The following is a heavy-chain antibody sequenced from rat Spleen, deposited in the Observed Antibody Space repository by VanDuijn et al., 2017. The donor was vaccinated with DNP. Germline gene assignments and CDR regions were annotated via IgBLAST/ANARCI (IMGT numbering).Heavy chain of an antibody. D-gene: IGHD1-3*01. J-gene: IGHJ3*01. V-gene: IGHV5S10*01. Sequence: EVQLVESGGGLVQPGRSMKLSCAASGFTFSNYYMAWVRQAPKKGLEWVATIMYEESRTYYRDSVKGRFTISRDNAKSTLYLQMDSLRSEDTATYYCVTPGAGAMDAWGQGTLVTVSS. CDR2: IMYEESRT. CDR1: GFTFSNYY. CDR3: VTPGAGAMDA.